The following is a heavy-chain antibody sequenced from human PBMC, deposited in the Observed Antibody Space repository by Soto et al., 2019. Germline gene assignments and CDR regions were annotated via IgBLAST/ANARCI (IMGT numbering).Heavy chain of an antibody. CDR2: IFYSGST. D-gene: IGHD5-12*01. V-gene: IGHV4-59*12. J-gene: IGHJ3*02. CDR1: GGSISNYY. Sequence: PSETLSLTCTVSGGSISNYYWSWIRQPPGRGLEWIGHIFYSGSTYYTPSLKSRVTISADTSKNQFSLKLSSVTAADTAVYYCARDYGDGYNDAFDIWGQGTMVTVSS. CDR3: ARDYGDGYNDAFDI.